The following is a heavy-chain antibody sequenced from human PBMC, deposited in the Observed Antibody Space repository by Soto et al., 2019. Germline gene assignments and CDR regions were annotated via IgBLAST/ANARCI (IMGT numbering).Heavy chain of an antibody. Sequence: PSETLSLTCTVSGGSISSGGYYWSWIRQHPGKGLEWIGYIYYSGSTYYNPSLKSRVTISVDTSKNQFSLKLSSVTAADTAVYYSATSYYRSGRVYGMDVWGQGTTVTVSS. V-gene: IGHV4-31*03. CDR1: GGSISSGGYY. CDR3: ATSYYRSGRVYGMDV. J-gene: IGHJ6*02. CDR2: IYYSGST. D-gene: IGHD3-10*01.